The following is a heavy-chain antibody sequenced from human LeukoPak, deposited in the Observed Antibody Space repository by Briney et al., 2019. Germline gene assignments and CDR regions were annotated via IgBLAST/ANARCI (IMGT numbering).Heavy chain of an antibody. CDR1: GDSISSSSSY. V-gene: IGHV4-39*01. Sequence: SETLSLTCTVSGDSISSSSSYWGWIRQPPGKGLEWIGSIYYSGNTYYNPSLKSRVTISVDTSKNQFSLKLSSVTAADTAVYYCAKIGNNFDYWGQGTLVTVSS. J-gene: IGHJ4*02. CDR3: AKIGNNFDY. D-gene: IGHD1/OR15-1a*01. CDR2: IYYSGNT.